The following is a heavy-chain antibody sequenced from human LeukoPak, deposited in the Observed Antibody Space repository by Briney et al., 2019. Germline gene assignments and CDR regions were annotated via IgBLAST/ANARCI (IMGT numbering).Heavy chain of an antibody. CDR2: IYSCGST. D-gene: IGHD3-10*01. CDR3: ARGGITMVRGVIIMDYYFDY. Sequence: PGGSLRLSCAASGFTVSSNYMSWVRQAPGKGLEWVSVIYSCGSTYYADSVKGRFTISRDNSKNTLYLQMNSLRAEDTAVYYCARGGITMVRGVIIMDYYFDYWGQGTLVTVSS. J-gene: IGHJ4*02. V-gene: IGHV3-66*01. CDR1: GFTVSSNY.